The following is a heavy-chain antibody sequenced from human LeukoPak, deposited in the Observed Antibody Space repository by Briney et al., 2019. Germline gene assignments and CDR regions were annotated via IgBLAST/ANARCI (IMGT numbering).Heavy chain of an antibody. CDR3: ARKKDDGDYHIDY. CDR1: GGSFSGYY. Sequence: SETLSLTCAVYGGSFSGYYWTWIRQYPGKGLLEWIGYICYSGTTYYNPSLKSRVTISVDTSKNQFSLRLWSVTAADTAVYYCARKKDDGDYHIDYWGQGTPVTVSS. V-gene: IGHV4-34*09. CDR2: ICYSGTT. D-gene: IGHD4-17*01. J-gene: IGHJ4*02.